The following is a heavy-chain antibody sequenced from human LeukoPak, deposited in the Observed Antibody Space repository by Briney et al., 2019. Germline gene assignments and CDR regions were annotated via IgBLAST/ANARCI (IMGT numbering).Heavy chain of an antibody. CDR3: ARTSSRSSDFDY. CDR2: IYYSGST. D-gene: IGHD6-6*01. CDR1: GGSISSGDYY. Sequence: KPSETLSLTCTVSGGSISSGDYYWSWIRQPPGKGLEWIGYIYYSGSTYYNPSLKSRVTISVDTSKNQFSLKLSSVTAADTAVYSCARTSSRSSDFDYWGQGTLVTVSS. J-gene: IGHJ4*02. V-gene: IGHV4-30-4*08.